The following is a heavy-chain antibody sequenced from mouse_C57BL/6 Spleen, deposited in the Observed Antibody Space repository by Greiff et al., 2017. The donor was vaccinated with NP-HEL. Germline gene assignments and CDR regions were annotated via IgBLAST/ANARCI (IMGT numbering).Heavy chain of an antibody. Sequence: EVQLQQSGPELVKPGASVKISCKASGYSFTGYYMNWVKQSPEKSLEWIGEINPSTGGTTYNQKFKAKATLTVDKSSSTAYMQLKSLTSEDSAVYYCALGDGYDGLPMDYWGQGTSVTVSS. CDR3: ALGDGYDGLPMDY. CDR2: INPSTGGT. J-gene: IGHJ4*01. D-gene: IGHD2-2*01. V-gene: IGHV1-42*01. CDR1: GYSFTGYY.